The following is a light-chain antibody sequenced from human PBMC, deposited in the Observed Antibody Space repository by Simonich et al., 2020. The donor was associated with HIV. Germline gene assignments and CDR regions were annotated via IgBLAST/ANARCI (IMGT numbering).Light chain of an antibody. CDR1: SSVVGGYNY. Sequence: QSALTQPASVSGSPGQSITISCTGTSSVVGGYNYVSWYQQHPGKAPKLMIYDVSKRPSGFSNRFSGSKSGNTASLTISGLQAEDEADYYCSSYTSSSTVVFGGGTKLTVL. CDR2: DVS. J-gene: IGLJ2*01. CDR3: SSYTSSSTVV. V-gene: IGLV2-14*01.